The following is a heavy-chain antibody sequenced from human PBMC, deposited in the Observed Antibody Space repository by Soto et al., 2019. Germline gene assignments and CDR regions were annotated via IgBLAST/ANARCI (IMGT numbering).Heavy chain of an antibody. CDR2: IVVGSGNT. CDR1: GFTVTSSA. J-gene: IGHJ5*02. V-gene: IGHV1-58*01. Sequence: GASVKVSCKAAGFTVTSSAVQWVRQARGQRLEWIGWIVVGSGNTNYAQKFQERVTITRDMSTSTAYMELSSMRSEDTAVYYCGADLDVPSFDPWGQGPLVTVSS. CDR3: GADLDVPSFDP. D-gene: IGHD2-2*01.